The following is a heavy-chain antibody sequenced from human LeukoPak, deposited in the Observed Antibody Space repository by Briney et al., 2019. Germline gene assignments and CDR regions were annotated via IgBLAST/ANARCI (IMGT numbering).Heavy chain of an antibody. Sequence: GTSLKLSCAASGFTFDSFGMHWVRQAPGKGLEWVAVIRYDGSAKHYADSVEGRFIIFRDNSKNMLYLQMNTLRADDTAVYFCAKEGSSSFDYWGQGTLVTVSS. CDR1: GFTFDSFG. J-gene: IGHJ4*02. CDR3: AKEGSSSFDY. D-gene: IGHD6-6*01. CDR2: IRYDGSAK. V-gene: IGHV3-33*06.